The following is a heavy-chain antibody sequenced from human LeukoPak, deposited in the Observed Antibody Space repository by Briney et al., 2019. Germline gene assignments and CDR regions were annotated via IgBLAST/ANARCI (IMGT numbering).Heavy chain of an antibody. CDR3: ARDWPSEWDHLPDYDAVDI. Sequence: WGSLRLSCAASGFTFSDYVMSWVRQPPGKGLEWVSSIGGRDGSTYYADSVNGRFIISRDNSKHPVFLQMNSLRDADTAVYYCARDWPSEWDHLPDYDAVDIWGQGTRVTVSS. CDR2: IGGRDGST. D-gene: IGHD1-26*01. CDR1: GFTFSDYV. V-gene: IGHV3-23*01. J-gene: IGHJ3*02.